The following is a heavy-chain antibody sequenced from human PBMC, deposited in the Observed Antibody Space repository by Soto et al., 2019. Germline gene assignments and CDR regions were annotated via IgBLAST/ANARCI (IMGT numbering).Heavy chain of an antibody. Sequence: GGSLRLSCAASGFTFSSYSMNWVRQAPGKGLEWVSSISSSSSYIYYADSVKGRFTISRDNAKNSLYLQMNSLRAEDTAVYYCARDRAEVRGVIGYYYYYMDVWGKGTTVTVSS. CDR2: ISSSSSYI. D-gene: IGHD3-10*01. V-gene: IGHV3-21*01. CDR3: ARDRAEVRGVIGYYYYYMDV. CDR1: GFTFSSYS. J-gene: IGHJ6*03.